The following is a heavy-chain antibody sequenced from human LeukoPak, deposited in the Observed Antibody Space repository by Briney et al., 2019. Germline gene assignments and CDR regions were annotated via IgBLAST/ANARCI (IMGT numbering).Heavy chain of an antibody. CDR2: ISGSGGST. CDR1: GFTFSSYA. V-gene: IGHV3-23*01. D-gene: IGHD3-3*01. CDR3: AKLVQITIFGVVDY. Sequence: PGGSLRLSCAASGFTFSSYAMSWVRQAPGKGLEWVSAISGSGGSTHYADSVKGRFTISRDNSKNTLYLQMNSLRAEDTAVYYCAKLVQITIFGVVDYWGQGTLVTVSS. J-gene: IGHJ4*02.